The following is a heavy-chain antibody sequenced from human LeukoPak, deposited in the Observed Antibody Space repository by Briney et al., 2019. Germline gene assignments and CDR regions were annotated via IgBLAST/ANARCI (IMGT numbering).Heavy chain of an antibody. CDR3: ARDLLDIVVVPAARYYYYYYMDV. D-gene: IGHD2-2*03. Sequence: GGSLRLSCAASGFTFDDYGMSWVRQAPGKGLEWVSGINWNGGSTGYADSVKGRFTISRDNAKNSLYLQMNSLRAEDTAVYYCARDLLDIVVVPAARYYYYYYMDVWGKGTTVTISS. CDR1: GFTFDDYG. CDR2: INWNGGST. J-gene: IGHJ6*03. V-gene: IGHV3-20*04.